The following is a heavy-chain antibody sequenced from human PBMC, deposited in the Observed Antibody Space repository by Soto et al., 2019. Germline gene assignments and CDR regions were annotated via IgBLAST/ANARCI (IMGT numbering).Heavy chain of an antibody. CDR3: ARDGSSSSLDGYYYGMDV. D-gene: IGHD6-6*01. CDR2: INPNSGGT. CDR1: GYTFTGYY. Sequence: ASVKVSCKASGYTFTGYYIHWVRQAPGQGLEWMGWINPNSGGTNYAQKFQGRVTMTRDTSISTAYMELSRLRYDDTAVYYCARDGSSSSLDGYYYGMDVWGQGTTLTV. J-gene: IGHJ6*02. V-gene: IGHV1-2*02.